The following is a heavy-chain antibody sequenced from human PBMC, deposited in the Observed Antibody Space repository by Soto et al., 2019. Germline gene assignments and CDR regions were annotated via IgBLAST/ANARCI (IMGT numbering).Heavy chain of an antibody. D-gene: IGHD2-2*01. CDR3: ANLPATSNFDY. Sequence: SETLSLTCVVSGGSLSSYYWSWIRQPPGKGLEWIGYIYYSGSTNYNPSLKSRVTISVDRSKNQFSLKLSSVTAADTAVYYCANLPATSNFDYWGQGTLVTVSS. CDR1: GGSLSSYY. CDR2: IYYSGST. J-gene: IGHJ4*02. V-gene: IGHV4-59*12.